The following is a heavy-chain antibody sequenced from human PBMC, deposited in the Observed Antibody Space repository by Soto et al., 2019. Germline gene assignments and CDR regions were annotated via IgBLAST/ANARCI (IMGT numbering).Heavy chain of an antibody. J-gene: IGHJ4*02. V-gene: IGHV3-21*01. D-gene: IGHD6-13*01. CDR2: ISSSSSYI. CDR1: GFTFSSYS. Sequence: GGSLRLSCAASGFTFSSYSMNWVRQAPGKGLEWVSSISSSSSYIYYADSVKGRFTISRDNAKNSLYLQMNSLRAEDTAVYYCARGLAAAAYRGYFDYWGQGTLVTISS. CDR3: ARGLAAAAYRGYFDY.